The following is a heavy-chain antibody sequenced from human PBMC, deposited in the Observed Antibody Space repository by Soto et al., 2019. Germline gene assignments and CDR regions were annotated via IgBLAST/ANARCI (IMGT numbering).Heavy chain of an antibody. J-gene: IGHJ3*02. CDR1: GFSVSSNY. CDR3: ASREVAQRAFDI. V-gene: IGHV3-53*01. CDR2: VYAGGTK. D-gene: IGHD5-12*01. Sequence: GGSLRLSCAASGFSVSSNYIIWVRQAPGKGLEWVSVVYAGGTKYYADSVKGRFTISRDNSKNTLYLQMNSLRAEDTAVYYCASREVAQRAFDISGQGIIVTLSS.